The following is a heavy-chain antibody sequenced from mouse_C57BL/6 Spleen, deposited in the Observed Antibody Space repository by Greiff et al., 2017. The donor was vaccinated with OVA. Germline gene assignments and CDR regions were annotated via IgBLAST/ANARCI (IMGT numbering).Heavy chain of an antibody. V-gene: IGHV2-2*01. D-gene: IGHD1-1*01. Sequence: VQLVESGPGLVQPSQSLSITCTVSGFSLTSYGVHWVRQSPGKGLEWLGVIWSGGGTDYNAAFISRLSISKDNSKSQVFFKMNSLQADDTAIDYCATSNYGSDSFDYWGQGTTLTVSS. CDR1: GFSLTSYG. J-gene: IGHJ2*01. CDR3: ATSNYGSDSFDY. CDR2: IWSGGGT.